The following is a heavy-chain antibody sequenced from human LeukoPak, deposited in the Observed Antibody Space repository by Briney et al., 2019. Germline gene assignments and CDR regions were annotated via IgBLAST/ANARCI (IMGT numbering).Heavy chain of an antibody. V-gene: IGHV3-23*01. CDR1: GFTFSSYA. CDR3: ARGRGTDYYDSSGYSNWFDP. Sequence: PGGSLRLSCAASGFTFSSYAMSWVRQAPGKGLEWVSAISGSGGSTYYADSVKGRFTISRDNSKNTLYLQMNSLRAEDTAVYYCARGRGTDYYDSSGYSNWFDPWGQRTPVTVSS. D-gene: IGHD3-22*01. CDR2: ISGSGGST. J-gene: IGHJ5*02.